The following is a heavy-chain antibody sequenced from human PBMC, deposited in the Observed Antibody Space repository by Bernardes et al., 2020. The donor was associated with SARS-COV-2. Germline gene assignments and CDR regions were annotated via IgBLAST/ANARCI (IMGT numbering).Heavy chain of an antibody. Sequence: GGSLRLSCAASGFTFSSYGMHWVRQAPGKGLEWVAGISYDGSNKYYADSVKGRFTISRDNSKNTLYLQMNSLRAEDTAVYYCAKDEQYYDFWSGYMGGYYYYYYGMDVWGQGTTVTVSS. D-gene: IGHD3-3*01. CDR1: GFTFSSYG. V-gene: IGHV3-30*18. CDR2: ISYDGSNK. J-gene: IGHJ6*02. CDR3: AKDEQYYDFWSGYMGGYYYYYYGMDV.